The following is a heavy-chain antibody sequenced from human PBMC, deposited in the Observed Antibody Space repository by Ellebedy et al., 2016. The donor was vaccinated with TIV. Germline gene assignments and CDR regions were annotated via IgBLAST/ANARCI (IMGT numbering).Heavy chain of an antibody. J-gene: IGHJ5*02. Sequence: PGGSLRLSCIASGFTFSSYWMSWVRQAPGKGLECVANMNIDGNVKEYMDSVRGRFTISRDNAKNSLYLQMNSLRVEDTAVYYCAGYTTTWGWVDPWGQGTLVTVSS. V-gene: IGHV3-7*03. CDR1: GFTFSSYW. CDR3: AGYTTTWGWVDP. CDR2: MNIDGNVK. D-gene: IGHD7-27*01.